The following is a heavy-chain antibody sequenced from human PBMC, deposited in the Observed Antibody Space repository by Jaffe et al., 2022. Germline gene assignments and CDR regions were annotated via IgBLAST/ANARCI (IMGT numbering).Heavy chain of an antibody. CDR1: GFTFGDYA. Sequence: EVQLVESGGGLVQPGRSLRLSCTASGFTFGDYAMSWVRQAPGKGLEWVGFIRSKAYGGTTEYAASVKGRFTISRDDSKSIAYLQMNSLKTEDTAVYYCTRVVMVRGAHWFDPWGQGTLVTVSS. CDR2: IRSKAYGGTT. J-gene: IGHJ5*02. CDR3: TRVVMVRGAHWFDP. V-gene: IGHV3-49*04. D-gene: IGHD3-10*01.